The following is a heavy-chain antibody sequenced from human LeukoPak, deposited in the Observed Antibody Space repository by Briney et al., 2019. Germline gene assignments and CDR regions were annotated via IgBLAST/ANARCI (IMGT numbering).Heavy chain of an antibody. J-gene: IGHJ4*02. CDR1: GGSMSSSSYY. CDR3: ARLFQLWQPDY. CDR2: IYYSGST. V-gene: IGHV4-39*01. Sequence: SETLSLTCTVSGGSMSSSSYYWGWIRQPPGKGQEWIGSIYYSGSTYYNPSLKSRVTISVDTSKNQFSLKLSSVTAADTAVYYCARLFQLWQPDYWGQGTLVTVSS. D-gene: IGHD5-18*01.